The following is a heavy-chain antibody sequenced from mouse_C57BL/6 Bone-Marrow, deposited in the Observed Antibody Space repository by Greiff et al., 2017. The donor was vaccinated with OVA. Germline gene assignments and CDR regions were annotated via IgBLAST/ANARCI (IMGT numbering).Heavy chain of an antibody. V-gene: IGHV5-17*01. CDR2: ISSGSSTI. D-gene: IGHD1-1*01. J-gene: IGHJ2*01. CDR3: ASITPRDY. Sequence: DVKLVESGGGLAKPGGSLKLSCAASGFTFSDYGMLWVRQAPEKGLEWVAYISSGSSTIYYADTVKGRFTISRDNAKNTLFLQMTSLRSEDTAMYYCASITPRDYWGQGTTLTVSS. CDR1: GFTFSDYG.